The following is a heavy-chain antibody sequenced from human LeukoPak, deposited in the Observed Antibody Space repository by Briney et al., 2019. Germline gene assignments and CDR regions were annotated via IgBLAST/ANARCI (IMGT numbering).Heavy chain of an antibody. V-gene: IGHV4-30-2*01. CDR2: IYHSGST. Sequence: SETLSLTCAVSGGSISSGGYSWSWIRQPPGKGLEWIGYIYHSGSTYYNPSLKSRVTISVDRSKNQFSLKLSSVTAADTAVYYCAGGDSSSWYNAFDIWGQGTMVTVSS. CDR3: AGGDSSSWYNAFDI. J-gene: IGHJ3*02. CDR1: GGSISSGGYS. D-gene: IGHD6-13*01.